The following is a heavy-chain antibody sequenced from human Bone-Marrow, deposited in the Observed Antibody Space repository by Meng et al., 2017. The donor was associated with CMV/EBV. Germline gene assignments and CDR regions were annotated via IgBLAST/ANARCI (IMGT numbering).Heavy chain of an antibody. J-gene: IGHJ4*02. CDR1: GGSFSGYY. CDR3: ARGGWSSSGRKGLGRPWYY. V-gene: IGHV4-34*01. Sequence: QLPLQQWGAGRLKPSETLSLTCAVYGGSFSGYYWSWIRQPPGKGLEWIGEINHSGSTNYNPSLKSRVTISVDTSKNQFSLKLSSVTAADTAVYYCARGGWSSSGRKGLGRPWYYWGQGTLVTVSS. D-gene: IGHD6-19*01. CDR2: INHSGST.